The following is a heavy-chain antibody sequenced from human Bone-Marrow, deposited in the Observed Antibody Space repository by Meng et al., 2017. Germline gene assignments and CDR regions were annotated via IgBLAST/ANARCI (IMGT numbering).Heavy chain of an antibody. J-gene: IGHJ5*02. V-gene: IGHV4-38-2*01. D-gene: IGHD3-10*01. CDR3: ARVAIRYYGSGSYRLNWFDP. CDR2: IYHSGSN. Sequence: GSLRLSCAVSGYSISSGYYWGWIRQPPGKGLEWIGSIYHSGSNYYNPSLKSRVTISVDTSKNQFSLKLSSVTAADTAVYYCARVAIRYYGSGSYRLNWFDPWGQGTLVTVSS. CDR1: GYSISSGYY.